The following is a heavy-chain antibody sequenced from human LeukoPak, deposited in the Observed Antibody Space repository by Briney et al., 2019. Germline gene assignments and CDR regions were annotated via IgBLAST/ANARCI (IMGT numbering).Heavy chain of an antibody. V-gene: IGHV4-31*03. J-gene: IGHJ5*02. CDR2: IYYSGST. D-gene: IGHD7-27*01. Sequence: PSQTLSLTCTVSRGSISSGGYYWSCIRQHPGKGLEWIGYIYYSGSTYYNPSLKSRVTISVDTSKNQFSLKLSSVTAADTAVYYCARDRKPLGWFDPWGQGTLVTVSS. CDR1: RGSISSGGYY. CDR3: ARDRKPLGWFDP.